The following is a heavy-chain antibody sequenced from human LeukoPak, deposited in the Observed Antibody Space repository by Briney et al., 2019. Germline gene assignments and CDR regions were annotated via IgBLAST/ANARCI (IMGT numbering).Heavy chain of an antibody. CDR3: AREGIWCSSTSCYTGAFDI. J-gene: IGHJ3*02. Sequence: PSETLSLTCAVYGGSFSGYYWSWIRQPAGKGLEWIGEINHSGSTNYNPSLKSRVTISVDTSKNQFSLKLSSVTAADTAVYYCAREGIWCSSTSCYTGAFDIWGQGTMVTVSS. CDR1: GGSFSGYY. D-gene: IGHD2-2*02. CDR2: INHSGST. V-gene: IGHV4-34*01.